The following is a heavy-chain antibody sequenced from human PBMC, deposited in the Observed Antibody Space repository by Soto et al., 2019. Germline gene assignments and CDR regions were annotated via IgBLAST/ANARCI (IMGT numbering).Heavy chain of an antibody. CDR2: ISSSSSTI. CDR3: ARDHDYYDSSGYYGY. V-gene: IGHV3-48*02. CDR1: GFTFSSYS. J-gene: IGHJ4*02. Sequence: SLRLSCAASGFTFSSYSMNWVRQAPGKGLEWVSYISSSSSTIYYADSVKGRFTISRDNAKNSLYLQMNSLRDEDTAVYYCARDHDYYDSSGYYGYWGQGTLVTVSS. D-gene: IGHD3-22*01.